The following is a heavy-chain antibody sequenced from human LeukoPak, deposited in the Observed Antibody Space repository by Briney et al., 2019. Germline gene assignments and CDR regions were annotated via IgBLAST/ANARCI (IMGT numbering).Heavy chain of an antibody. CDR1: GGSISSYY. CDR3: ERRARSSGWDYYYYMDV. D-gene: IGHD6-19*01. Sequence: SSETLSLTCTVSGGSISSYYWSWIRQPPGKGLEWIGYIYYSGSTNYNPSLKSRVTISVDTSKNQFSLKLSSVTAADTDVYYCERRARSSGWDYYYYMDVWGKGTTVTVSS. CDR2: IYYSGST. V-gene: IGHV4-59*08. J-gene: IGHJ6*03.